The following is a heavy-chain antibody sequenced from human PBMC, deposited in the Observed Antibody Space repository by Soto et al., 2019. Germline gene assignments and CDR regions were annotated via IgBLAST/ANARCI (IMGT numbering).Heavy chain of an antibody. V-gene: IGHV5-51*01. J-gene: IGHJ3*02. CDR1: GYSFTSYW. Sequence: GESLKISCKGSGYSFTSYWIGWVRQMPGKGLEWMGIIYPGDSDTRYSPSFQGQVTISAEKSISTTYLQWRSLKASDPAMYHFARRSPHLDAFDIWRKGTMVTFSS. CDR3: ARRSPHLDAFDI. CDR2: IYPGDSDT.